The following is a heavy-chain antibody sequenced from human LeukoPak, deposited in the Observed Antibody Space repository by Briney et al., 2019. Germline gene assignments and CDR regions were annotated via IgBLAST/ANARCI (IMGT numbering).Heavy chain of an antibody. CDR3: VLGHCSGGSCYSGEPQYYYYGMDV. CDR1: GFTFSSYS. J-gene: IGHJ6*02. V-gene: IGHV3-21*01. D-gene: IGHD2-15*01. Sequence: GGSLRLSCAASGFTFSSYSMNWVRQAPGKGLEWVSSISSSSSYIYYADSVKGRFTISRDNAKNSLYLQMNSLRAEDTAVYYCVLGHCSGGSCYSGEPQYYYYGMDVWGQGTTVTVSS. CDR2: ISSSSSYI.